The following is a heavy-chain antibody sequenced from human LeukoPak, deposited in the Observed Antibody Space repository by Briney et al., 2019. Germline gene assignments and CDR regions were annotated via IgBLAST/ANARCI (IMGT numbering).Heavy chain of an antibody. J-gene: IGHJ6*03. CDR3: ARDYYDYVWGSYRSNYMDV. V-gene: IGHV4-39*07. CDR1: GGSISSSSYY. Sequence: SETLSLTCTVSGGSISSSSYYWGWIRQPPGKGLEWIGSIYYSGSTYYNPSLKSRVTMSVDTSKNQFSLKLSSVTAADTAVYYCARDYYDYVWGSYRSNYMDVWGKGTTVTISS. D-gene: IGHD3-16*02. CDR2: IYYSGST.